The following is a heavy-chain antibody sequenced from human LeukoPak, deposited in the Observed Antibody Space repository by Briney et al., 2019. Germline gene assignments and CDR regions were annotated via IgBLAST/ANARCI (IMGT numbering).Heavy chain of an antibody. CDR1: GFTFSSYA. D-gene: IGHD3-10*01. Sequence: PGGSLRLSCAASGFTFSSYAMSWVRQAPGKGLEWVSAISGSGGSTYYADSVKGRFTISRDNSKNTLYLQMNSLRAEDTAVYYCANHEPLNYYGSGSYYLRGYYYMDVWGKGTTVTVSS. CDR3: ANHEPLNYYGSGSYYLRGYYYMDV. V-gene: IGHV3-23*01. CDR2: ISGSGGST. J-gene: IGHJ6*03.